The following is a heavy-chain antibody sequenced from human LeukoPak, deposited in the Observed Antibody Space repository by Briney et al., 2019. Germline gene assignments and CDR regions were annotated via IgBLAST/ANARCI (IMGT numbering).Heavy chain of an antibody. D-gene: IGHD1-7*01. V-gene: IGHV4-4*09. J-gene: IGHJ2*01. Sequence: SETLSLTCTVSGDSISRSYWSWIRQPPGKGLEWIGYIYSAGKTTYRPALKSRVTISADTSKNQFSLKLSSVTAADTAVYYCARRHWNYLGHWYFDLWGRGTLVTVSS. CDR3: ARRHWNYLGHWYFDL. CDR2: IYSAGKT. CDR1: GDSISRSY.